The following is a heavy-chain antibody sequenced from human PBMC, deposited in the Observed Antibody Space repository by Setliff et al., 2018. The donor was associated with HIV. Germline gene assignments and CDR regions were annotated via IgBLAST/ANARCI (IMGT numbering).Heavy chain of an antibody. CDR1: GGSISGYY. CDR3: ARFQAWQLGRRGGYYYYMDV. Sequence: PSETLSLTCTVSGGSISGYYWSWVRQPPEKRLELIGFIHYSGSSDYNPPLKSRITISVDMSRNQFSLVLSSVTAADPAGDYCARFQAWQLGRRGGYYYYMDVWGKGTPVTVSS. CDR2: IHYSGSS. V-gene: IGHV4-59*01. J-gene: IGHJ6*03. D-gene: IGHD1-1*01.